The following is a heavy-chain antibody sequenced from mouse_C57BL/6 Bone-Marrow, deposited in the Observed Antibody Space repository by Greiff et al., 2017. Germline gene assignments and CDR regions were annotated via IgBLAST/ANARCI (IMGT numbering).Heavy chain of an antibody. Sequence: EVQLQQSGPVLVKPGASVKMSCKASGYTFTNYYMTWVKQSHGQSLEWVGVINPYNGGTSYNQKFKGKATLTVDKSSSTAYMELSSLTSEDSAVYYGARGDYCYGRSSDYWGQGTTLTVSS. V-gene: IGHV1-19*01. J-gene: IGHJ2*01. CDR2: INPYNGGT. D-gene: IGHD1-1*01. CDR1: GYTFTNYY. CDR3: ARGDYCYGRSSDY.